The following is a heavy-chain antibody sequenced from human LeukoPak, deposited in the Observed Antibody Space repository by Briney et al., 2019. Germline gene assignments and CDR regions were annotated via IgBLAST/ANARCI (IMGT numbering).Heavy chain of an antibody. CDR3: AKDLEDYYDSSGYPFLDY. CDR2: IRYDGSNK. CDR1: GFTFSSYG. D-gene: IGHD3-22*01. V-gene: IGHV3-30*02. J-gene: IGHJ4*02. Sequence: GGSLRLSCAASGFTFSSYGMHWVRQAPGKGLEWVAFIRYDGSNKYYADSVKGRFTTSRDNSKNTLYLQMNSLRVEDTAVYYCAKDLEDYYDSSGYPFLDYWGQGTLVTVSS.